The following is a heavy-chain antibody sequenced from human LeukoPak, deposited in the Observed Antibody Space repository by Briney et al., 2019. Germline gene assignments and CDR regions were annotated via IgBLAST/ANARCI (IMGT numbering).Heavy chain of an antibody. J-gene: IGHJ4*02. D-gene: IGHD6-19*01. CDR2: MNPNSGNT. CDR1: GYTFTSCD. V-gene: IGHV1-8*01. CDR3: TRGSSGRRDN. Sequence: ASVKLSCTASGYTFTSCDINWVRQATGQGLKWMGWMNPNSGNTGYGQSFQGRITMTRNIAIGTAYMELSNLTSEDTAIYYCTRGSSGRRDNWGQGTLVTVSA.